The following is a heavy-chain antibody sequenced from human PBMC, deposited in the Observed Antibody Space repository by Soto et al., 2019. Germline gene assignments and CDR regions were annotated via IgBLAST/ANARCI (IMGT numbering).Heavy chain of an antibody. J-gene: IGHJ6*03. CDR2: IKQDGSER. D-gene: IGHD2-2*01. Sequence: GGSLRLSCAASGFTFSRNWMSWVRQAPGKGLEWVANIKQDGSERYYVDSVKGRFTISRDNAKNSLYLQMNSLRAEDTAVYYCARGSAARYYHYYYYMDVWGKGTTVTVSS. V-gene: IGHV3-7*01. CDR1: GFTFSRNW. CDR3: ARGSAARYYHYYYYMDV.